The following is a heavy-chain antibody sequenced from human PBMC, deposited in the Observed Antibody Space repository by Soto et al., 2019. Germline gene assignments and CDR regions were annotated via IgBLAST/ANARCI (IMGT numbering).Heavy chain of an antibody. Sequence: SETLSLTCAVSGYSITSGYYWGWIRQPPGKGLEWIGSIYSGSTYYYPSLKSRVTISVDTSKNQFSLRLTSVTAADTAMYYCAKKGYYPSGRINLFDSWGQGTLVTVSS. CDR2: IYSGST. CDR3: AKKGYYPSGRINLFDS. CDR1: GYSITSGYY. D-gene: IGHD3-10*01. J-gene: IGHJ4*02. V-gene: IGHV4-38-2*01.